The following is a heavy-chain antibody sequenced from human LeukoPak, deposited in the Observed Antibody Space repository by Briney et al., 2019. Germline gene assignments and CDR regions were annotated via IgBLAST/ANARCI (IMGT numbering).Heavy chain of an antibody. CDR1: GFTFSNYW. V-gene: IGHV3-74*01. CDR3: ARDFMYSISCAGC. CDR2: INSDGSST. D-gene: IGHD6-13*01. Sequence: GGSLRLSCEASGFTFSNYWMHWVRQAPGKGLVWVSRINSDGSSTTYADSVRGRFTISRDNAKNTLYLQMNSLRVEDTAVYYCARDFMYSISCAGCWGQGTLVTVSS. J-gene: IGHJ4*02.